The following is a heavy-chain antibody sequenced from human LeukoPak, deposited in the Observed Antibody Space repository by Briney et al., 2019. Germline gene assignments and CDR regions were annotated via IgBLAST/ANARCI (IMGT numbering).Heavy chain of an antibody. CDR1: GGSISSYY. V-gene: IGHV4-59*01. J-gene: IGHJ4*02. Sequence: SETLSLTCTVSGGSISSYYWSWIRQPPGKGLEWIGYIYYSGSTNYNPSLKSRVTISVDTSKNQFSLKLSPVTAADTAVYYCARRIAAAGTGHFDYWGQGTLVTVSS. CDR2: IYYSGST. D-gene: IGHD6-13*01. CDR3: ARRIAAAGTGHFDY.